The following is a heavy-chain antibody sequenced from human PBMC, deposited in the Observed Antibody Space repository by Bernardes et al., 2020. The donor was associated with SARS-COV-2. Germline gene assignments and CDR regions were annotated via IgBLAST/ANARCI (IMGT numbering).Heavy chain of an antibody. CDR1: GFTVTSNY. CDR2: IYTACET. D-gene: IGHD3-3*01. Sequence: GGSLRLSCEASGFTVTSNYIAWVRQAPGRGREWVSLIYTACETDSAASVKGRFTISRDKSKNTLYLQMNSLRAEDTAVYYCARDRDGITIFGVVIIGPYGMDVWGQGTTVTVSS. J-gene: IGHJ6*02. V-gene: IGHV3-53*01. CDR3: ARDRDGITIFGVVIIGPYGMDV.